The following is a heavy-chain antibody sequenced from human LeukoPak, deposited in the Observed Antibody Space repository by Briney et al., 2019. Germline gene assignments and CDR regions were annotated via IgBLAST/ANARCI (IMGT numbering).Heavy chain of an antibody. CDR2: ISGSGVST. D-gene: IGHD5-12*01. Sequence: AGGSLRLSCAASGFTFSSYVMNWVRQAPGKGLEWVSAISGSGVSTSYADSVKGRLTISRDNSKNTLYLQMNSLRAEDTAVYYCAKDQAWLRFDYWGQGTLVTVSS. CDR1: GFTFSSYV. V-gene: IGHV3-23*01. J-gene: IGHJ4*02. CDR3: AKDQAWLRFDY.